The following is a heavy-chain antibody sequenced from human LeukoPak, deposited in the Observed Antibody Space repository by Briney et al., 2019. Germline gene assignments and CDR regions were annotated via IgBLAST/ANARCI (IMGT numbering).Heavy chain of an antibody. CDR2: ISSSSSYI. CDR1: GFTFSSYS. J-gene: IGHJ4*02. V-gene: IGHV3-21*01. Sequence: GGSLRLSCAASGFTFSSYSMNWVHQAPGKGLEWVSSISSSSSYIYYADSVKGRFTISRDNAKNSLYLQMNSLRAEDTAVYYCARRYCSGGSCYSSDYWGQGTLVTVSS. CDR3: ARRYCSGGSCYSSDY. D-gene: IGHD2-15*01.